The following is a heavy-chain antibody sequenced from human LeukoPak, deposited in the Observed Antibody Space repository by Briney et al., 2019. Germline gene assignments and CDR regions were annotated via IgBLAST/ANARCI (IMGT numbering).Heavy chain of an antibody. CDR1: GGSISSYY. CDR3: ARSILTAYNCFDP. D-gene: IGHD3-9*01. J-gene: IGHJ5*02. V-gene: IGHV4-4*08. Sequence: PSETLSLTCTVSGGSISSYYWSWIRQPPGKGLEWIGRIYTSGSTKYNPSLKSRVTISVDTSKNQFSLKLSSVTAADTAVYYCARSILTAYNCFDPWGQGTLVTVSS. CDR2: IYTSGST.